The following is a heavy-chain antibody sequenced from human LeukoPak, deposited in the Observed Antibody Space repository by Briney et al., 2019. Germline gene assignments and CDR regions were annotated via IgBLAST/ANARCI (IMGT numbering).Heavy chain of an antibody. J-gene: IGHJ4*02. V-gene: IGHV3-7*01. CDR2: IKQDGSDK. CDR3: ARDKEVGATYFDY. Sequence: GGSLRLSCAASGFTFSSYWMSWVRQAPGKGLEWVANIKQDGSDKYYVDSVKGRFTISRDNAKNSLSLQMNSLRAEDTALFYCARDKEVGATYFDYWGQGTLVTVSS. CDR1: GFTFSSYW. D-gene: IGHD1-26*01.